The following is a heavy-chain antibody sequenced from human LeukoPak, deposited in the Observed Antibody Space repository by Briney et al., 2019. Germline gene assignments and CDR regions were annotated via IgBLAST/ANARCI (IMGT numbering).Heavy chain of an antibody. CDR3: ARTDYYGGYFDY. CDR1: GGSISSYY. D-gene: IGHD3-10*01. Sequence: SETLSLTCTVSGGSISSYYWSWIRQPPGQGLEWIGYIYYSGSTNYNPSLKSRVTISVDTSKNQFSLKLSSVTAADTAVYYCARTDYYGGYFDYWGQGTLVTVSS. J-gene: IGHJ4*02. CDR2: IYYSGST. V-gene: IGHV4-59*01.